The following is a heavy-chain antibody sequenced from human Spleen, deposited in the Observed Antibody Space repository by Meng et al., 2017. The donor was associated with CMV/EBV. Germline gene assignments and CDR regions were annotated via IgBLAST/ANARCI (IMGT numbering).Heavy chain of an antibody. V-gene: IGHV3-7*01. CDR3: ARDRWAGYLPRSTYLQVRFDY. D-gene: IGHD3/OR15-3a*01. Sequence: GGSLRLSCAASGFTFSSYWMSWVRQAPGKGLEWVANIKQDGSEKYDVDSVKGRFTISRDNAKNSLYLQMNSLRAEDTAVYYCARDRWAGYLPRSTYLQVRFDYWGQGTLVNVSS. CDR2: IKQDGSEK. CDR1: GFTFSSYW. J-gene: IGHJ4*02.